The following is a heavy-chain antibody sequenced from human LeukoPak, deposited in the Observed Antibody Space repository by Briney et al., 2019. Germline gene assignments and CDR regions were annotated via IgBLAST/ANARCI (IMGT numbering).Heavy chain of an antibody. CDR2: IIPILGIA. Sequence: SVKVSCKASGGTFSSYAISWVRQAPGQGLEWMGRIIPILGIANYAQKFQGRVTITADKSTSTAYMELSSLRSEDTAVYYCAGVVGATGYYFDYWGQGTLVTVSS. CDR3: AGVVGATGYYFDY. J-gene: IGHJ4*02. D-gene: IGHD1-26*01. CDR1: GGTFSSYA. V-gene: IGHV1-69*04.